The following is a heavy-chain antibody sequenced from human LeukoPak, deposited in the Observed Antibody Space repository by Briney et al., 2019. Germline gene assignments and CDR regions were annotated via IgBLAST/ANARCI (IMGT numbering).Heavy chain of an antibody. J-gene: IGHJ4*02. Sequence: ASVKVSCKASGGTFSSYAISWVRQAPGQGLEWMGGIIPIFGTANYAQKFQGRVTITADESTSTAYMELSSLRSEDTAVYYCACGSGGQLVEVLDYWGQGTLVTVSS. V-gene: IGHV1-69*13. CDR2: IIPIFGTA. D-gene: IGHD6-6*01. CDR1: GGTFSSYA. CDR3: ACGSGGQLVEVLDY.